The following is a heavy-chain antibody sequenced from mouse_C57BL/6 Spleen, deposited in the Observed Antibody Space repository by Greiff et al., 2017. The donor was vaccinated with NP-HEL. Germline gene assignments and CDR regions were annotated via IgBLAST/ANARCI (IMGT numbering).Heavy chain of an antibody. J-gene: IGHJ1*03. CDR2: ISNGGGST. Sequence: EVQLVESGGGLVQPGGSLKLSCAASGFTFSDYYMYWVRQTPEKRLEWVAYISNGGGSTYYPDTVKGRFTISRDNAKNTLYLQMSRLKSEDTAMYYCARGRGVTKNWYFDVWGTGTTVTVSS. CDR1: GFTFSDYY. D-gene: IGHD2-2*01. CDR3: ARGRGVTKNWYFDV. V-gene: IGHV5-12*01.